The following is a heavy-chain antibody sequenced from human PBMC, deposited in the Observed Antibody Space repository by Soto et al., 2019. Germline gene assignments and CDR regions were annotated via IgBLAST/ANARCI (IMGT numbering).Heavy chain of an antibody. D-gene: IGHD4-17*01. CDR3: ATGNYGDYGGLEH. CDR2: IISTGIST. CDR1: GFIVSTFA. Sequence: XGSLRLSFAASGFIVSTFAMTWVRQAPGKGLEWVSTIISTGISTYYADSVKGRFTISRANSKNTLYLQMNSLRAEDSAVYYCATGNYGDYGGLEHWGQGTLVTVSS. J-gene: IGHJ5*02. V-gene: IGHV3-23*01.